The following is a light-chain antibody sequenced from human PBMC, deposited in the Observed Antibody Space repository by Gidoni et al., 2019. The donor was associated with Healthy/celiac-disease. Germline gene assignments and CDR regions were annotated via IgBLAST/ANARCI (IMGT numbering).Light chain of an antibody. Sequence: QSALTQPVSVSGSPGQSITISCTGTSSDVGGYNYVSWYQQHPGKAPKLMIHEVSNRPSGVSNRFSGSKSGNTASLTISGLQAEDEADYYCSSYTSSSTRVVFGGGTKLTVL. CDR2: EVS. CDR3: SSYTSSSTRVV. CDR1: SSDVGGYNY. J-gene: IGLJ2*01. V-gene: IGLV2-14*01.